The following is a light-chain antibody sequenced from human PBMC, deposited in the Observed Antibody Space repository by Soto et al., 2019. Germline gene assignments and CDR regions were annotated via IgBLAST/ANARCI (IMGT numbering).Light chain of an antibody. Sequence: DIVMTQSPDSLAVSLGERATINCKSSQSVLYSSNNKTFLAWYQLKPGQPPNLLIYWASTRESGVPDRFSGSGSGTDFTLTISSLQAEDVAVYYCQQYYTPPFTFGPGTKLDIK. V-gene: IGKV4-1*01. J-gene: IGKJ3*01. CDR1: QSVLYSSNNKTF. CDR3: QQYYTPPFT. CDR2: WAS.